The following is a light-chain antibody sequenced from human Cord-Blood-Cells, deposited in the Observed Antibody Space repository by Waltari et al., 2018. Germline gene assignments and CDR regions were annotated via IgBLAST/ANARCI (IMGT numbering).Light chain of an antibody. J-gene: IGKJ5*01. V-gene: IGKV1-33*01. CDR1: QDMRHY. CDR3: QQYDNLPIT. CDR2: DAS. Sequence: DIQMTQSQSSLSASVGDRVTNTCQARQDMRHYLKWYQQKPGKAPKLLIYDASNLETRVPSRFSGSGSGTDFTFTISSLQPEDIATYYCQQYDNLPITFGHGTRLEIK.